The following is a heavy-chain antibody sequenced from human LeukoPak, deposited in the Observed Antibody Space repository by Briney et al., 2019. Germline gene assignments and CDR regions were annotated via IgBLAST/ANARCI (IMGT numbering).Heavy chain of an antibody. Sequence: TGGSLRLSCAASGFTISSYAMSWVRQTPGKGLEWVSAISGSGGSTYYADSVKGRFTISRDNSKNTRYLQMNSLRAEDTAVYYCAKDPRVGATTGDYWGQGTLVTVSS. CDR1: GFTISSYA. CDR2: ISGSGGST. J-gene: IGHJ4*02. D-gene: IGHD1-26*01. CDR3: AKDPRVGATTGDY. V-gene: IGHV3-23*01.